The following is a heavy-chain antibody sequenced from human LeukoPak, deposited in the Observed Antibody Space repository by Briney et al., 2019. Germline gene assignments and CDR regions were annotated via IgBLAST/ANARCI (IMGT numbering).Heavy chain of an antibody. J-gene: IGHJ6*02. CDR2: ISGSGGST. CDR3: AKDGEGCSSTSCYRIYYYYGMDV. D-gene: IGHD2-2*02. Sequence: GASLRLSCAASGFTFSSYAMSWVRQAPGKGLEWVSAISGSGGSTYYADSVKGRFTISRDNSKNTLYLQMNSLRAEDTAVYYCAKDGEGCSSTSCYRIYYYYGMDVWGQGTTVTVSS. V-gene: IGHV3-23*01. CDR1: GFTFSSYA.